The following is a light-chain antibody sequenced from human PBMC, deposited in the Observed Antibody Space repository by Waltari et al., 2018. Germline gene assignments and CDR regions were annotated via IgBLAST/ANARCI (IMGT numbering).Light chain of an antibody. V-gene: IGKV3-20*01. CDR2: GAS. J-gene: IGKJ1*01. CDR1: ESVSRA. Sequence: EIVLTQSPGSLSSSPGERVTLSWRASESVSRALAWYQQKPGQAPSLLIFGASNRATGIPDRFSGSGSETDLSLTISRREPEDFAVYYCQHYVRLPATFGRGTKVEIK. CDR3: QHYVRLPAT.